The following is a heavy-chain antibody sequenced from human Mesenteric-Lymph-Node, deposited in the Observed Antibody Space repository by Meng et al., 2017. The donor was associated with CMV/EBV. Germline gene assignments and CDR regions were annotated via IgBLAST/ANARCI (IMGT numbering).Heavy chain of an antibody. V-gene: IGHV3-74*01. Sequence: GESLKISCAASGFTFSSYWMHWVRQAPGKGLVWVSRINSDGSSTSYADSVKGRFTISRDNAKNTLYLQMKSLVPDDTATYYCAKVDGWFTSRWGDWGQGTLVTVSS. J-gene: IGHJ4*02. CDR3: AKVDGWFTSRWGD. CDR2: INSDGSST. CDR1: GFTFSSYW. D-gene: IGHD3-16*01.